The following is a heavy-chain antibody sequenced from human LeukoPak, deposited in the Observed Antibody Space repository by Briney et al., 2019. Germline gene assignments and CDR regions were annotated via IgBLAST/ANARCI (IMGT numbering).Heavy chain of an antibody. CDR2: ISGSGGST. J-gene: IGHJ4*02. CDR1: GFTFSSYA. Sequence: PGGSLRLSCAASGFTFSSYAMSWVRQAPGKGLEWVSAISGSGGSTYYADSVRGRFTISRDNAKNSLFLQMNSLRDEDTAVYYCARGYYSLGYFDYWGQGALVTVSS. CDR3: ARGYYSLGYFDY. V-gene: IGHV3-23*01. D-gene: IGHD3-22*01.